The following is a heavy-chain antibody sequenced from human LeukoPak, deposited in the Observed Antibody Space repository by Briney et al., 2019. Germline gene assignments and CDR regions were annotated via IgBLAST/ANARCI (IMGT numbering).Heavy chain of an antibody. Sequence: GGSLRLSCAASGFTFSSYAMHWVRQAPGKGLEWVAVISYDGSNKYYADSVKGRFTISRDNSKNTLYLQMNSLRAEDTAVYYCDDGMDVWGQGTTVTVSS. CDR2: ISYDGSNK. CDR3: DDGMDV. V-gene: IGHV3-30-3*01. CDR1: GFTFSSYA. J-gene: IGHJ6*02.